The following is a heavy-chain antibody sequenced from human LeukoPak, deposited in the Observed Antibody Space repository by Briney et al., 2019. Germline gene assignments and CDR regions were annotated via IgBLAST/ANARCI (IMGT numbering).Heavy chain of an antibody. CDR1: GYPITSFHY. CDR2: FSHSGTT. Sequence: SETLPLTCAVSGYPITSFHYWGWIRQPPGKGLEWIGRFSHSGTTYYNPSLKSRVTILVDTSKNQFSLNLSSVTAADTAVYYCAREDCSSSSCQYYYYYMDVWGKGTTVTVSS. CDR3: AREDCSSSSCQYYYYYMDV. V-gene: IGHV4-38-2*02. J-gene: IGHJ6*03. D-gene: IGHD2-2*01.